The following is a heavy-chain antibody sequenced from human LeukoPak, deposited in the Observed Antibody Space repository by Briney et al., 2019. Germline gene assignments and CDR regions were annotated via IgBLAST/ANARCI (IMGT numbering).Heavy chain of an antibody. D-gene: IGHD1-20*01. J-gene: IGHJ4*02. CDR1: GFTFSSYG. Sequence: GGSLRLSCAASGFTFSSYGMHWVRQAPGKGLEWVAVIWYDGSNKYYADSVKGRFTISRDNSKNTLYLQMNSLRAEDTAVYYCAKALGGITGTTSSLDYWGQGTLVTVSS. V-gene: IGHV3-33*06. CDR2: IWYDGSNK. CDR3: AKALGGITGTTSSLDY.